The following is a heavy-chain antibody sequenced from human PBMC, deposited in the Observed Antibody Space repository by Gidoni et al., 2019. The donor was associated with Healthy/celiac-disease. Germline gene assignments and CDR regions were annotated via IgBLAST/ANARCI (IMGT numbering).Heavy chain of an antibody. Sequence: QVQLQQWGAGLLKPSETLSLTCAVYGGSFSGYYWSWIRQPPGKGLEWIGEINHSGSTNYNPSLKSRVTISVDTSKNQFSLKLSSVTAADTAVYYCARGRGWISPRRAGGYGRSYYFDYWGQGTLVTVSS. CDR3: ARGRGWISPRRAGGYGRSYYFDY. D-gene: IGHD5-12*01. CDR2: INHSGST. V-gene: IGHV4-34*01. J-gene: IGHJ4*02. CDR1: GGSFSGYY.